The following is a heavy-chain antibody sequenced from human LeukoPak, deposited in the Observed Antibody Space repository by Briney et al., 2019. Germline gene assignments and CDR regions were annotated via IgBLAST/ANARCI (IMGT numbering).Heavy chain of an antibody. V-gene: IGHV3-23*01. Sequence: QPGGSLRLSCAASGFTFSSYAMSWVRQAPGKGLEWVSAISGSGGSTYYADSVKGRFTISRDNSKNTLYLQMNSLRAEDTALYYCAKDIGYSSSGCDYWGQGTLVTVSS. CDR2: ISGSGGST. D-gene: IGHD6-13*01. CDR1: GFTFSSYA. CDR3: AKDIGYSSSGCDY. J-gene: IGHJ4*02.